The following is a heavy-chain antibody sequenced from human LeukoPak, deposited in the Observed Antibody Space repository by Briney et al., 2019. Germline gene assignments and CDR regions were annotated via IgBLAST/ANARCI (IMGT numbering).Heavy chain of an antibody. J-gene: IGHJ4*02. V-gene: IGHV4-34*01. CDR3: ARKGSRKIASRALGY. CDR1: GGSFSGYS. D-gene: IGHD1-14*01. CDR2: INHSGST. Sequence: PSETLSLTCAVYGGSFSGYSWTWIRQPPGKGLEWIGEINHSGSTNYNPSLKSRVTMSVDTSKNQFSLRLSSVTAADTAVYCCARKGSRKIASRALGYWGQGTLVIVSS.